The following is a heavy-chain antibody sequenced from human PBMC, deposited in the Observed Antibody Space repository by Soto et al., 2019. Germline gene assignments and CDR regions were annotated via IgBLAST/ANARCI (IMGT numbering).Heavy chain of an antibody. CDR1: GGSISSGGYS. J-gene: IGHJ5*02. CDR2: IYHSGST. D-gene: IGHD2-21*02. Sequence: QLQLQESGSGLVKPSQTLSLTCAVSGGSISSGGYSWSWIRQPPGKGLEWIGHIYHSGSTYYNPSLKSRVTISVDRSKNQFSLKLSSVTAADTAVYYCARVAYCGGDCYRGFDPWGQGTLVTVSS. CDR3: ARVAYCGGDCYRGFDP. V-gene: IGHV4-30-2*01.